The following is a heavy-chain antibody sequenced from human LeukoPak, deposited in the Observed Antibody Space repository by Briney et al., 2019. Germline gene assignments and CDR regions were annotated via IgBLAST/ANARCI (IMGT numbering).Heavy chain of an antibody. CDR1: GGSISSRSYY. V-gene: IGHV4-39*07. CDR2: IYYSGST. D-gene: IGHD3-9*01. Sequence: SETLSLTCTVSGGSISSRSYYWGWIRQPPGKGLEWIGTIYYSGSTYYNPSLKSRVTISVDTSKNQFSLKLSSVTAADTAVYYCARVVRYFDWLNWFDPWGQGTLVTVSS. J-gene: IGHJ5*02. CDR3: ARVVRYFDWLNWFDP.